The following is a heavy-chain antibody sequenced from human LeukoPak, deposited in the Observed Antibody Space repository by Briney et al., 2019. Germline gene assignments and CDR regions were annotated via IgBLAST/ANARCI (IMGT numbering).Heavy chain of an antibody. J-gene: IGHJ5*02. Sequence: GASVKVSCKASGYTFTGYYMHWVRQAPGQGLEWMGWINPNSGGTNYAQKFQGRVTMTRDTSISTAYMELSRLRSDDTAVYYCARGGRSRSIASNWFDPWGQGTLVTVSS. CDR2: INPNSGGT. D-gene: IGHD3-3*02. CDR1: GYTFTGYY. V-gene: IGHV1-2*02. CDR3: ARGGRSRSIASNWFDP.